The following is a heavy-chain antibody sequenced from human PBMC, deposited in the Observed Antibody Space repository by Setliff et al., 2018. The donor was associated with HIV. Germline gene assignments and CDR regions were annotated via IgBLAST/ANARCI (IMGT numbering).Heavy chain of an antibody. V-gene: IGHV1-3*01. CDR1: GYTFTTFA. D-gene: IGHD3-9*01. CDR3: ARGPSFYWPRGPVSKDLIGYNFDY. CDR2: SSAGNGNT. Sequence: VASVKVSCKASGYTFTTFAIHWVRQAPGQRLEWMGWSSAGNGNTQFSQKVQYRVTMTRDTSASTAYMELSSLRSADTAIYYCARGPSFYWPRGPVSKDLIGYNFDYWGQGTLVTVSS. J-gene: IGHJ4*02.